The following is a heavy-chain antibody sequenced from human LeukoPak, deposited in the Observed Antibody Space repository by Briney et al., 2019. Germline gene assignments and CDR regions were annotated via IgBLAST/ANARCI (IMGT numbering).Heavy chain of an antibody. CDR1: GGSISGGSYY. CDR2: IYYSGST. J-gene: IGHJ4*02. V-gene: IGHV4-61*01. D-gene: IGHD2/OR15-2a*01. Sequence: SETLSLTCTVSGGSISGGSYYWSWIRQPPGKGLEWIGYIYYSGSTKYNLSLKSRITISVDTSKNQLSLKLSSVTAADTAVYYCARGEYGLFDYWGQGTLVTVSS. CDR3: ARGEYGLFDY.